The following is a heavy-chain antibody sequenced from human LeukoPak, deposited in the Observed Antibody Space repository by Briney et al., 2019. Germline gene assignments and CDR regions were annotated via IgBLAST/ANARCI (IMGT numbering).Heavy chain of an antibody. CDR1: GYTLTELS. CDR3: ARDERYDSSGYPFDY. Sequence: ASVKASCKVSGYTLTELSMHWVRQAPGKGLEWMGGFDPEDGETIYAQKFQGRVTMTRDTSISTAYMELSRLRSDDTAVYYCARDERYDSSGYPFDYWGQGTLVTVSS. D-gene: IGHD3-22*01. J-gene: IGHJ4*02. V-gene: IGHV1-24*01. CDR2: FDPEDGET.